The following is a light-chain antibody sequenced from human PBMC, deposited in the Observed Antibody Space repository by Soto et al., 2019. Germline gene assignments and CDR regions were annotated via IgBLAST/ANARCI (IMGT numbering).Light chain of an antibody. Sequence: EILLTQSPATLSLSPGERATLSCRASQSVSSYLAWYQQKPGQAPRLLIYDTSNRTTGIPARFSGSGSGTDCTLTISSLEPEDFAVYYGLQGRNWPLTFGGRTKVDIK. CDR3: LQGRNWPLT. J-gene: IGKJ4*01. V-gene: IGKV3-11*01. CDR2: DTS. CDR1: QSVSSY.